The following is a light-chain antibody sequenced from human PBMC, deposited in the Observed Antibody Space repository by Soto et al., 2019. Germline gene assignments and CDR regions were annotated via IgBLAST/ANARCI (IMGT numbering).Light chain of an antibody. CDR3: HQYKSYRRT. CDR1: QSISSW. J-gene: IGKJ1*01. V-gene: IGKV1-5*03. Sequence: DIQMTQSPSTLSASVGDRVTITCRASQSISSWLAWYQQKPGKAPKLLIYKASSLESGVPSRFSGSGSGTEFTLTISSLQPDDFATYYCHQYKSYRRTFGQAIKVEIK. CDR2: KAS.